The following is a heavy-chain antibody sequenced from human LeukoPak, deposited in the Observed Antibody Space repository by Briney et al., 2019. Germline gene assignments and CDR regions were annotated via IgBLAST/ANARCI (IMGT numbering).Heavy chain of an antibody. Sequence: SETLSLTCSVSGVSINGYFWSWVRQPAGKGLEWIGRIYGSGITDYNASLRSRVTMSIDKSQNQFSLKLTSVTAADTAVYYCAREGLLFCGTDCFSFWGQGTLVTVSS. CDR3: AREGLLFCGTDCFSF. V-gene: IGHV4-4*07. CDR1: GVSINGYF. J-gene: IGHJ4*02. CDR2: IYGSGIT. D-gene: IGHD2-21*02.